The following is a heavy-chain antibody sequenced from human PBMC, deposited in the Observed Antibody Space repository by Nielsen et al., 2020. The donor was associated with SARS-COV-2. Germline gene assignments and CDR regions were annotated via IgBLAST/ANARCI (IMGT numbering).Heavy chain of an antibody. Sequence: GGSLRLSCAASGFTFSTYEMNWVRQAPGKGLEWVSYISSGASTIYYADSVKGRFTISRDNAKNSLYLQMNSLRAEDTAVYYCASGDSSNWEGDYWGQGTLLIVSS. CDR2: ISSGASTI. CDR3: ASGDSSNWEGDY. CDR1: GFTFSTYE. D-gene: IGHD6-13*01. J-gene: IGHJ4*02. V-gene: IGHV3-48*03.